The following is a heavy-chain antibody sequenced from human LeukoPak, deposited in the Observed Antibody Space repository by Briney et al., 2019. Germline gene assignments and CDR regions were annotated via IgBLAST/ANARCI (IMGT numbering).Heavy chain of an antibody. CDR2: IYGSGRT. CDR1: GRSFSGYY. Sequence: SETLSLTCAVYGRSFSGYYWSWIRQPPGKGLEWIGHIYGSGRTNYNPSLKSRVTMSVDTSKRQFFLNLKSLTAADTAVYYCVVSPNQDFFDYWGQGPLVTVSS. CDR3: VVSPNQDFFDY. J-gene: IGHJ4*02. V-gene: IGHV4-4*09.